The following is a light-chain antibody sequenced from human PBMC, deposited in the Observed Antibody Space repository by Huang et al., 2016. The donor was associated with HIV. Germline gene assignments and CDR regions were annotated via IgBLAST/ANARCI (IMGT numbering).Light chain of an antibody. CDR2: AAS. CDR3: QEVNTDSYT. Sequence: IQLTQSPSSLSASVGDRVTMTWRASQGISKFLAWYQKKPGKAPKLLIYAASTLQSGVPSRCSGSGYGTEFTLIVSSLQPEDSATYYCQEVNTDSYTFGPGTKLEIK. J-gene: IGKJ2*01. V-gene: IGKV1-9*01. CDR1: QGISKF.